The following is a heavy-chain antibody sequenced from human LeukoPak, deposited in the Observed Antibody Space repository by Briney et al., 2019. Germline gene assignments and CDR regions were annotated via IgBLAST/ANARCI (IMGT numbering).Heavy chain of an antibody. Sequence: TPSETLSLTFAVSGYSISSGYYWGWIRQPPGKGLEWIGSIYHSGSTYYNPSLKSRVTISVDTSKNQFSLKLSSLTAEETAVDYCARLFVTYNYDYWGQGTLVTVSS. D-gene: IGHD3-3*01. CDR1: GYSISSGYY. V-gene: IGHV4-38-2*01. CDR2: IYHSGST. J-gene: IGHJ4*02. CDR3: ARLFVTYNYDY.